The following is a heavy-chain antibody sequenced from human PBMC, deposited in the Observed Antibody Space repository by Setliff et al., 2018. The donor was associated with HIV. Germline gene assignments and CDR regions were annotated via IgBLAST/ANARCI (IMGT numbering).Heavy chain of an antibody. CDR3: ARGTGMIM. V-gene: IGHV1-8*02. CDR1: GYTFTNYD. Sequence: GASVKVSCKPSGYTFTNYDINWVRQAAGQGLEWMGWMNPDSRNTGYAQRFEGSVTMTWDTSTSTAYMELNNVKFEDTAVYYCARGTGMIMWGQGTLVTVSS. D-gene: IGHD3-16*01. J-gene: IGHJ4*02. CDR2: MNPDSRNT.